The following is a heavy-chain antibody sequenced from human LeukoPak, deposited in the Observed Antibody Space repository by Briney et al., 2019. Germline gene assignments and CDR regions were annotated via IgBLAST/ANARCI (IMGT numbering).Heavy chain of an antibody. CDR2: MKEDGTEI. D-gene: IGHD3-16*01. Sequence: GGALRLSCVDSGFTLDMSMMTWVRPAPGRGREWVAKMKEDGTEIFYAGSVDGRFTISRNNSKNSLYLQMNSVRVEDSAVDYCATGGGPGGRVENWGQGTLVTVSS. CDR1: GFTLDMSM. CDR3: ATGGGPGGRVEN. V-gene: IGHV3-7*01. J-gene: IGHJ4*02.